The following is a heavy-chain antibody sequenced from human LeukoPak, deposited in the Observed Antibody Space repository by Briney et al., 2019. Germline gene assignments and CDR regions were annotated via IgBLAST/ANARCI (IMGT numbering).Heavy chain of an antibody. J-gene: IGHJ6*03. V-gene: IGHV1-69-2*01. D-gene: IGHD3-10*01. Sequence: ASVKVSCKVSGYTFTDYYMHWVQQAPGKGLELMGLVDPEDGETIYAEKFQGRVTITAETSTDTAYMELSSLRSEDTAVYYCATSMSCYNKGLYYYYYYMDVLGKGTTVTGSS. CDR1: GYTFTDYY. CDR2: VDPEDGET. CDR3: ATSMSCYNKGLYYYYYYMDV.